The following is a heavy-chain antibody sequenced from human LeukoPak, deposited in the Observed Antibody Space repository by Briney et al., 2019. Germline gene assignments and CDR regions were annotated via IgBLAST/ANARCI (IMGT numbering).Heavy chain of an antibody. CDR1: GGSISSGGYY. V-gene: IGHV4-31*03. J-gene: IGHJ5*02. CDR2: IYYSGST. D-gene: IGHD1-1*01. CDR3: ASMGNGRMKTNWFDP. Sequence: PSQTLSLTCTVSGGSISSGGYYWSWIRQHPGKGLEWIGYIYYSGSTYYNPSLRSRVTISVDTSKNQFSLKLSPVTAADTAVYYCASMGNGRMKTNWFDPWGQGTLVTVSS.